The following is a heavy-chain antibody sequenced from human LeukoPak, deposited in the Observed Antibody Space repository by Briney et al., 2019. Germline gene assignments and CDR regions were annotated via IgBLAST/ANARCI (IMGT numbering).Heavy chain of an antibody. CDR2: ISSSSSYI. V-gene: IGHV3-21*01. D-gene: IGHD3-10*01. Sequence: GGSLRLSCAASGFTFSSYSTNWVRQAPGKGLEWVSSISSSSSYIYYADSVKGRFTISRDNAKNSLYLQMNSLRAEDTAVYYCARAVRGVITSYDYYYYMDVWGKGTTVTVSS. CDR1: GFTFSSYS. CDR3: ARAVRGVITSYDYYYYMDV. J-gene: IGHJ6*03.